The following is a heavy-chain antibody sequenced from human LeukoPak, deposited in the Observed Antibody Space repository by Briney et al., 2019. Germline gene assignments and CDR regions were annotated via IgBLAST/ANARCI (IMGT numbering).Heavy chain of an antibody. V-gene: IGHV3-33*08. J-gene: IGHJ4*02. CDR3: ARDKYSSSSYYFDY. D-gene: IGHD6-6*01. CDR1: GFTLSNAW. CDR2: IRYDGSNK. Sequence: PGGSLRLSCAASGFTLSNAWMSWVRQAPGKGLEWVAVIRYDGSNKYYADSVKGRFTISRDNSKNTLYLQMNSLRAEDTAVYYCARDKYSSSSYYFDYWGQGTLVTVSS.